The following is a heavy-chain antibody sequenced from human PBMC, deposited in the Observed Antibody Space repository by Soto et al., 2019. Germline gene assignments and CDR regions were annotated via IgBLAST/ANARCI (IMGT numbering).Heavy chain of an antibody. CDR2: ISDTSHRI. J-gene: IGHJ5*02. D-gene: IGHD6-19*01. Sequence: EVLLLGSGGGLVQPGGSLRLSCSASGFNFGSNSMAWVRQAPGKGLEYVASISDTSHRIFHADPLKGRFTISRDNSRNRLYLEMKSLRAEYTALYYCVILADGKFDLWGQGTLVIVSS. CDR1: GFNFGSNS. V-gene: IGHV3-23*01. CDR3: VILADGKFDL.